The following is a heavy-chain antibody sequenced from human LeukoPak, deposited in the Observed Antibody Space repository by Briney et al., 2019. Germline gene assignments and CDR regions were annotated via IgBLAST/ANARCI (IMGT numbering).Heavy chain of an antibody. D-gene: IGHD3-22*01. CDR1: GGSISSSNSY. CDR2: IYTNGNT. CDR3: ARENYYDSSGYYH. V-gene: IGHV4-61*02. J-gene: IGHJ4*02. Sequence: SQTLSLTCNVSGGSISSSNSYWSWIRQPAGKRLEWIGRIYTNGNTNYNPSLKSRITISLDTSKNQFSLKVTSVTAADTAVYYCARENYYDSSGYYHWGQGTLVTVSS.